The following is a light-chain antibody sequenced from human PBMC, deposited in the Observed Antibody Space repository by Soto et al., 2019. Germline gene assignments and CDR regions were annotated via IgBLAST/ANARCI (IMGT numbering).Light chain of an antibody. Sequence: VLTQSPGTLSLSPGERTTLSCRASQHIRGNELAWHQQKPGQPPRLLISRGSSRAPGIPDRFSGRGSGTEFTLTISSPEPEDFAVYYCQDYGTSAPWTFGQGTRVEIK. CDR1: QHIRGNE. V-gene: IGKV3-20*01. J-gene: IGKJ1*01. CDR3: QDYGTSAPWT. CDR2: RGS.